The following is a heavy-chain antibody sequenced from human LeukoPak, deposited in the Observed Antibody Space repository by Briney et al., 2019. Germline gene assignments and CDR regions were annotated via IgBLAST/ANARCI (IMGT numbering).Heavy chain of an antibody. J-gene: IGHJ4*02. D-gene: IGHD3-22*01. CDR2: IYYSGST. V-gene: IGHV4-59*08. CDR3: ARGPHDSSGYHYDY. Sequence: PSETLSLTCTVSGGSISSYYWSWIRQPPGKGLEWIGYIYYSGSTNYNPSLKSRVTISVDTSKNQFSLKLSSVTAADTAVYYCARGPHDSSGYHYDYWGQGTLVTVSS. CDR1: GGSISSYY.